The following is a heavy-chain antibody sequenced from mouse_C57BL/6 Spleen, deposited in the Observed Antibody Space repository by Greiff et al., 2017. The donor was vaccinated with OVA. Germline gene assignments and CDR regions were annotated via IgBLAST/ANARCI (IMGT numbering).Heavy chain of an antibody. Sequence: QVQLQQPGAELVKPGASVKLSCKASGYTFTSYWMHWVKQRPGRGLEWIGRIDPSDSYTNYNQKFKGKSTLTVDKSSSTAYMQLSSLTSEDSAVYYCARYYGSSWYFDVWGTGTTVTVSS. CDR2: IDPSDSYT. CDR1: GYTFTSYW. J-gene: IGHJ1*03. D-gene: IGHD1-1*01. V-gene: IGHV1-69*01. CDR3: ARYYGSSWYFDV.